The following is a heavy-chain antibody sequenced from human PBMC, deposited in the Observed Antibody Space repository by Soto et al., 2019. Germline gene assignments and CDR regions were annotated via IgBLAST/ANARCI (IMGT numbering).Heavy chain of an antibody. CDR3: ARQEDSYGYRTYYYGMDV. Sequence: ASVKVSCKASGYTFTGYYMRWVQQAPGQGLEWMGWINPNSGGTNYAQKFQGWVTMTRDTSISTAYMELSRLRSDDTAVYYCARQEDSYGYRTYYYGMDVWGQGTTVTVSS. CDR1: GYTFTGYY. V-gene: IGHV1-2*04. CDR2: INPNSGGT. D-gene: IGHD5-18*01. J-gene: IGHJ6*02.